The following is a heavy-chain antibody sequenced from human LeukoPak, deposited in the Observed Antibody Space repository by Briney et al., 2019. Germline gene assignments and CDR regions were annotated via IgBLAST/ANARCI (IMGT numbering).Heavy chain of an antibody. V-gene: IGHV3-66*01. CDR2: IYSGGST. J-gene: IGHJ2*01. Sequence: GGSLRLSCVVSGFTVSSNYMSWVRQAPGKGLEWVSVIYSGGSTYYADSVKGRFAISRDNSKNTLYLQMNSLRAEDTALYYCANARGTSSSYFDLWGRGTLVTVSS. CDR3: ANARGTSSSYFDL. D-gene: IGHD6-6*01. CDR1: GFTVSSNY.